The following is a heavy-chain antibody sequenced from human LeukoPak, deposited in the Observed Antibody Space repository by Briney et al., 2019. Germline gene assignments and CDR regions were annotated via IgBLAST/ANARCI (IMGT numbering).Heavy chain of an antibody. V-gene: IGHV3-23*01. CDR2: ISGSDVST. CDR1: GFTFSSYG. CDR3: AKYSHDSSGSYDY. J-gene: IGHJ4*02. Sequence: GGSLRLSCAASGFTFSSYGMSWVRQAPGKGLEWVSAISGSDVSTYYADSMKGRFTISRDNSKNTLYLQMNSLRAEDTAVYYCAKYSHDSSGSYDYWGQGTLVTVSS. D-gene: IGHD3-22*01.